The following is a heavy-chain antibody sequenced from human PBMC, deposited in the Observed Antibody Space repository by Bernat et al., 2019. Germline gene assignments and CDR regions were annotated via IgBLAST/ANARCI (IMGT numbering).Heavy chain of an antibody. CDR1: GFTFSTYA. CDR2: ISSSGGST. J-gene: IGHJ4*02. Sequence: EVQLLESGGGLVQPGGSLRLSCAASGFTFSTYAMSWVRQAPGKGLEWVSSISSSGGSTYYADSVTGRFTISRDNSKSTLYLQMYGLRAEETAVYYCAKEVTLYGVSLDCWGQGTLVTVSS. V-gene: IGHV3-23*01. D-gene: IGHD4-17*01. CDR3: AKEVTLYGVSLDC.